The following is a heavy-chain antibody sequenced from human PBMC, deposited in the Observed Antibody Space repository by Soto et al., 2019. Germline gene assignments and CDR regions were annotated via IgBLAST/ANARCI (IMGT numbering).Heavy chain of an antibody. CDR3: ARLPCSSSRCYDAFDL. CDR2: IYETGST. Sequence: QVQLQESGPGLVKPAQTLSLTCSVSGGSITSGGHYWSCIRQHPGKGLEWIGHIYETGSTYYNPSIDSPITISVDTPKNYFSLKLNSVTAADMAVYYCARLPCSSSRCYDAFDLWCQGRMVSV. J-gene: IGHJ3*01. CDR1: GGSITSGGHY. D-gene: IGHD2-2*01. V-gene: IGHV4-31*01.